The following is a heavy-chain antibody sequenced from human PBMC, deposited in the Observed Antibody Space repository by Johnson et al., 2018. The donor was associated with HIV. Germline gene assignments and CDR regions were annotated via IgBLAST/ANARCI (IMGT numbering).Heavy chain of an antibody. V-gene: IGHV3-11*04. CDR3: ARYGYRPEAAFDI. CDR2: IVGVGSTI. J-gene: IGHJ3*02. D-gene: IGHD5-24*01. Sequence: VQLVESGGGWVNPGGSLRLSWAAPEFTFVTYYLAWIRQAQGKGWGWVSYIVGVGSTIYSAYSLKGRSPISRDNAKNSLYLQMNSLRAEDTAVYYCARYGYRPEAAFDIWGQGTMVTVSS. CDR1: EFTFVTYY.